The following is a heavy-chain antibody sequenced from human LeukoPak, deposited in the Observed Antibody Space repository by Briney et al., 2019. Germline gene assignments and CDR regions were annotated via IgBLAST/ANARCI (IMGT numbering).Heavy chain of an antibody. V-gene: IGHV1-69*04. J-gene: IGHJ4*02. CDR2: IIPILGIA. CDR3: ARISRDSSGYFIDY. Sequence: SVKVSCKVSGGTFSSYAISWVRQAPGQGLEWMGRIIPILGIANYAQKFQGRVTITADKSTSTAYMELSSLRSEDTAVYYCARISRDSSGYFIDYWGQGTLVTVSS. D-gene: IGHD3-22*01. CDR1: GGTFSSYA.